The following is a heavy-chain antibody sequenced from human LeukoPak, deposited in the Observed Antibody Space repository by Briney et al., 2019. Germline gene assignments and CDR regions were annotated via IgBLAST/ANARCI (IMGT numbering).Heavy chain of an antibody. D-gene: IGHD6-13*01. J-gene: IGHJ4*02. CDR1: GWTSSGYY. V-gene: IGHV4-34*01. Sequence: SETLSLTCAVYGWTSSGYYCSWLRQPPGKGLEWIGEINHGGSTIYNPSLKSRVTISVDTSKNQFSLRLNSVPAADTAVYYCVRDLSIAAAGGDYWGQGTLVTVSS. CDR2: INHGGST. CDR3: VRDLSIAAAGGDY.